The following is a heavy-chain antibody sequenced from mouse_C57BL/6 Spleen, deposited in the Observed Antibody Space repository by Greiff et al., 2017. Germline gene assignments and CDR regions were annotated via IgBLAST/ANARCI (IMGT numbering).Heavy chain of an antibody. CDR1: GYSFTDYN. CDR3: ARGGDYDGGAWFAY. J-gene: IGHJ3*01. V-gene: IGHV1-39*01. D-gene: IGHD2-4*01. CDR2: LNPNYGTT. Sequence: EVQLQQSGPELVKPGASVKISCKASGYSFTDYNMNWVKQSNGKSLEWIGVLNPNYGTTSYNQKFKGKATVTVDQSSSTAYMQLNSLTSEDAAVYYCARGGDYDGGAWFAYWGQGTLVTVSA.